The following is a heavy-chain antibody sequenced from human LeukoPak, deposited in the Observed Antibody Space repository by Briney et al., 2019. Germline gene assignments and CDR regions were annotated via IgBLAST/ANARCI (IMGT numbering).Heavy chain of an antibody. CDR3: AKDRGRTWVQVAN. CDR1: GFTFSSDA. V-gene: IGHV3-23*01. J-gene: IGHJ4*02. CDR2: ISGSGGST. D-gene: IGHD2-15*01. Sequence: GGSLRLSCIGTGFTFSSDAVGWVRQAPGKGLEWVSGISGSGGSTYYADSVKGRFTISRDNSKNTLYLQMNSLRVEDTAVYYCAKDRGRTWVQVANWGQGTLVTVSS.